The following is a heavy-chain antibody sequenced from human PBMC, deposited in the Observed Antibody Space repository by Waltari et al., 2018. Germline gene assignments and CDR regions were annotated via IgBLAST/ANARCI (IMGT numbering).Heavy chain of an antibody. D-gene: IGHD3-22*01. CDR2: IYYSVST. V-gene: IGHV4-39*01. J-gene: IGHJ4*02. CDR1: GGSISSSSYY. Sequence: QLQLQESGPGLVKPSETLSLTCTVSGGSISSSSYYWGWSRQTTGKGLEWIGRIYYSVSTYYNPALKRRGTISVDTSKNQCSLKLSSVTTADTAVYYCASTVYYDSSGWTYYFDYWGQGTLVTVSS. CDR3: ASTVYYDSSGWTYYFDY.